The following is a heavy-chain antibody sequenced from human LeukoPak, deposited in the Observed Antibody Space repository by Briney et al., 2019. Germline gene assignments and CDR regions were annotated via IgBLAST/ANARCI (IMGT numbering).Heavy chain of an antibody. D-gene: IGHD3-10*01. J-gene: IGHJ4*02. CDR3: ARLQGSGTYSHIDH. V-gene: IGHV4-38-2*02. CDR1: GYSISSGYY. CDR2: IYHSGST. Sequence: SETLSLTCTVSGYSISSGYYWGWIRQPPGKGLEWIGSIYHSGSTYYNPSLKSRVTISVDTSKNQFSLKLSSVTAADTAVYYCARLQGSGTYSHIDHWGQGTLVTVSS.